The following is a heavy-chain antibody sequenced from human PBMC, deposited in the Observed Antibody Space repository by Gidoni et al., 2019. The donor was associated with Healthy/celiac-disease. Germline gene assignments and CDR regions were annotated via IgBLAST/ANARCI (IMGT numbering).Heavy chain of an antibody. Sequence: QVQLQESGPGLVKPSETLSLTCTVSGGSISSYYWSWIRQPPGKGLEWIGYIYYSGSTNYNPSLKSRVTISVDTSKNQFSLKLSSVTAADTAVYYCARVVGYDGWFDPWGQGTLVTVSS. V-gene: IGHV4-59*01. J-gene: IGHJ5*02. D-gene: IGHD2-8*02. CDR2: IYYSGST. CDR1: GGSISSYY. CDR3: ARVVGYDGWFDP.